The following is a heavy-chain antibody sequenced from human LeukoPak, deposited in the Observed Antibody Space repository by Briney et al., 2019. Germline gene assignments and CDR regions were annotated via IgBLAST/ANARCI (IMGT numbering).Heavy chain of an antibody. Sequence: GGSLRLSCAASGFTFDDYAMHWVRQAPGKGLEWVSGISWNSGTIGYADSVKGRFTISRDNGKKSLFLQMNSLRAEDTAIYYCARERKYDSNFDYWGQGTLVTVSS. D-gene: IGHD1-1*01. J-gene: IGHJ4*02. CDR2: ISWNSGTI. CDR3: ARERKYDSNFDY. CDR1: GFTFDDYA. V-gene: IGHV3-9*01.